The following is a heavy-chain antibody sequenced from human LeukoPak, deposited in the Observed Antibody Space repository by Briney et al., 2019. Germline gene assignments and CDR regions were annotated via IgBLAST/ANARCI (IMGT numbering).Heavy chain of an antibody. CDR2: ISTGSSTT. J-gene: IGHJ5*02. V-gene: IGHV3-48*01. CDR3: ASASVDYGDYSWFDP. D-gene: IGHD4-17*01. Sequence: HPGGSLRLSCAASEFAFSTYNMNWVRQAPGKGLEWVSYISTGSSTTYYADSVKGRFTISRDNAKNSLYLQMNSLRAEDTAVYYCASASVDYGDYSWFDPWGQGTLVTVSS. CDR1: EFAFSTYN.